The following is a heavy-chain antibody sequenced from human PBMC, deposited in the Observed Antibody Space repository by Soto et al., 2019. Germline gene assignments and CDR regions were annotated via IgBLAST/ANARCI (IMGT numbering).Heavy chain of an antibody. V-gene: IGHV3-23*01. CDR2: ISGGDGST. J-gene: IGHJ4*02. CDR1: GFTFNKYA. CDR3: AKSRPQPRVVSPATIDNPFAH. D-gene: IGHD2-2*01. Sequence: LESGGGLVQPGGSLRLSCTASGFTFNKYAMTWVRQAPGKGLEWVSAISGGDGSTYYADSVKGRFTSSRDNAKNTLFLQMNSLRGEDTAIYYCAKSRPQPRVVSPATIDNPFAHWGQGTRVTVSS.